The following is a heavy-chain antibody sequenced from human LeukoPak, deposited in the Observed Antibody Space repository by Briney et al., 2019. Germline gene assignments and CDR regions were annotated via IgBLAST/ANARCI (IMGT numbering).Heavy chain of an antibody. V-gene: IGHV3-7*05. CDR2: IKQDGSEK. CDR3: ARDLGFLEWSHDAFDI. J-gene: IGHJ3*02. D-gene: IGHD3-3*01. CDR1: GFTFSSYW. Sequence: GGPLRLSCAASGFTFSSYWMSWVRRAPGKGLEWVANIKQDGSEKYYVDSVKGRFTISRDNAKNSLYLQMNSLRAEDTAVYYCARDLGFLEWSHDAFDIWGQGTMVTVSS.